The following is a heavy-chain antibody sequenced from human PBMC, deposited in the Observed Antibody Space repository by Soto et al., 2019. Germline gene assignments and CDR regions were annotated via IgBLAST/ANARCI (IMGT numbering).Heavy chain of an antibody. Sequence: HPGGSLRLSCAASGFTFSSYAMSWFRQAPGKGLEWVSAISGSGGSTYYADSVKGRFTISRDNSKNTLYLQMNSLRAEDTAVYYCAKDRATVVIGHFDNWGQGTLVTVSS. CDR1: GFTFSSYA. CDR3: AKDRATVVIGHFDN. J-gene: IGHJ4*02. V-gene: IGHV3-23*01. CDR2: ISGSGGST. D-gene: IGHD4-17*01.